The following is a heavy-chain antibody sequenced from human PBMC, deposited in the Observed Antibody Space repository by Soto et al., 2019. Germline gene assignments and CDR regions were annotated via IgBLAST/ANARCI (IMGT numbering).Heavy chain of an antibody. Sequence: VEPHRRSGTVTGLTISSHAMTWVSQAPGKGLEWVSSISGSGGRIFYADSVKGRFTISRDNAKNSVNLQMNSLRAEDTAVYYCARVGTDYGSGSPYYSDYLGQGTLVTVSS. J-gene: IGHJ4*02. CDR3: ARVGTDYGSGSPYYSDY. CDR1: GLTISSHA. D-gene: IGHD3-10*01. CDR2: ISGSGGRI. V-gene: IGHV3-21*06.